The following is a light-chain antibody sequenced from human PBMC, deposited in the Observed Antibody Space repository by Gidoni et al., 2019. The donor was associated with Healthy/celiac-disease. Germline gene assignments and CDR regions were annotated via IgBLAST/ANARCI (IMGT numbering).Light chain of an antibody. V-gene: IGKV3-20*01. CDR1: QSVSSSY. CDR3: QQYGSSPEKFT. Sequence: EIVLTQSPGTLSLSPGERAPLSCRASQSVSSSYLAWYQQKPGQAPRLLIYGASSRATGIPDRFSGSGSGTDFTLTISRLEPEDFAVYYCQQYGSSPEKFTFGPGTKVDIK. CDR2: GAS. J-gene: IGKJ3*01.